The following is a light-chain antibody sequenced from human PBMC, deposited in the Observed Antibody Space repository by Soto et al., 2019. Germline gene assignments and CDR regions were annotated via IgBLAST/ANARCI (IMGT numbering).Light chain of an antibody. Sequence: DVRMTPTPSTLSAPLGNRVTITCRASESINRFLAWYQQRPGKAPKLLIYDASTLKSGVPSRFRGSGSGTDFTLTISSLEPEDSAVYYCQQRHMWLITFGQGTRLEIK. V-gene: IGKV1-5*01. J-gene: IGKJ5*01. CDR3: QQRHMWLIT. CDR2: DAS. CDR1: ESINRF.